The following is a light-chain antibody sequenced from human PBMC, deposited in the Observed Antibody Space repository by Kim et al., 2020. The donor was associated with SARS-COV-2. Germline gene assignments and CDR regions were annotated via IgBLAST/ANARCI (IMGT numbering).Light chain of an antibody. Sequence: LLETVRSTCHGDSLSSYYASGYHQQPGQAPVLLIYGKNNRPSAIPDRFSGSSSGNTASSIITGAQAEDDADYYCNSPDSSGNPYVVFGGGTKLTVL. CDR3: NSPDSSGNPYVV. J-gene: IGLJ2*01. V-gene: IGLV3-19*01. CDR2: GKN. CDR1: SLSSYY.